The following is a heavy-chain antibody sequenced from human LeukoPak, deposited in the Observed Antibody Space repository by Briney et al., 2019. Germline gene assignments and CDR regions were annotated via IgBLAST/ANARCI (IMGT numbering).Heavy chain of an antibody. CDR1: GGSFSGYY. CDR3: ASTGQVAGTVDY. D-gene: IGHD6-19*01. V-gene: IGHV4-34*01. J-gene: IGHJ4*02. CDR2: INHSGST. Sequence: PSETLSLTCAVYGGSFSGYYWSWIRQPPGKGLEWIGEINHSGSTNYNPSLKSRVTISVDTSKNQFSLKLSSVTAAYTAVYYCASTGQVAGTVDYWGQGTLVTVSS.